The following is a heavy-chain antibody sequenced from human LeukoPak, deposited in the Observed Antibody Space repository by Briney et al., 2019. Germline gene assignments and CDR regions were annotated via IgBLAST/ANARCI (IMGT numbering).Heavy chain of an antibody. CDR2: IYCSGST. CDR1: GGSISSSSYY. V-gene: IGHV4-39*01. D-gene: IGHD3-10*01. J-gene: IGHJ3*02. CDR3: ARRRAITMVRGVHAPRHDAFDI. Sequence: LSETLSLTCTVSGGSISSSSYYWGWIRQPPGKGLEWIGSIYCSGSTYYNPSLKSRVTISVDTSKNQFSLKLSSVTAADTAVYYCARRRAITMVRGVHAPRHDAFDIWGQGTMVTVSS.